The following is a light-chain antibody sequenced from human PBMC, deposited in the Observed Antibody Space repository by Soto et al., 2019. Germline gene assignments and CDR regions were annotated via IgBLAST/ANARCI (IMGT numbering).Light chain of an antibody. J-gene: IGKJ1*01. CDR3: QQYGSSGR. CDR2: AAY. CDR1: QSISSG. V-gene: IGKV1-5*01. Sequence: DIQMPTSLSTLSASVGDTFPITCRASQSISSGLAWYQQKPGKAPKRLIYAAYTLQSGVPSRFSGSGSGTDFTLTISSLQPEDFAVYYCQQYGSSGRFGQGTKVEIK.